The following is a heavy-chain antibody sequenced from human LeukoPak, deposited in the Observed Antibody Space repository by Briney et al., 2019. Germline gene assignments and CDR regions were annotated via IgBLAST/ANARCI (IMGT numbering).Heavy chain of an antibody. Sequence: GGSLRLSCAASGFTFSSYAMSWVRQAPGKGLEWVSLLSSTGNTSYADSVKGRFTISRHNSKNTLYLQVNSPRPEDTAMYYCARWRPIDAFDIWGQGTMVIVSS. CDR3: ARWRPIDAFDI. CDR1: GFTFSSYA. D-gene: IGHD3-3*01. V-gene: IGHV3-53*04. CDR2: LSSTGNT. J-gene: IGHJ3*02.